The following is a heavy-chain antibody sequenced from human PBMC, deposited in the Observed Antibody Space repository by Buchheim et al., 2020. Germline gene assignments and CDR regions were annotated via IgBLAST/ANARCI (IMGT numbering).Heavy chain of an antibody. CDR3: VTSVVRAMRGEY. D-gene: IGHD1-26*01. J-gene: IGHJ4*02. CDR2: ISSGGDT. V-gene: IGHV3-66*02. CDR1: GFSASSLY. Sequence: VQMMQSGGGLVQPGGSLRLSCAASGFSASSLYVGWLRQAPGKGPEWVSLISSGGDTYSAHSVKGRFAISSDDSENTVILQMSSLTPEDTAIYYCVTSVVRAMRGEYWGQGAL.